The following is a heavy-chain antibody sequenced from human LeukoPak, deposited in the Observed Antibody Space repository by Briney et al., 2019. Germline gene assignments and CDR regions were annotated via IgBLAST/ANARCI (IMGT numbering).Heavy chain of an antibody. CDR3: ARANFLYCSSSTCLFDF. CDR2: INPNDGDT. CDR1: GYTFTDYY. V-gene: IGHV1-2*02. J-gene: IGHJ4*02. D-gene: IGHD2-2*01. Sequence: EASVKVSCKASGYTFTDYYMHWVRQAPGQGFEWMGWINPNDGDTNYAQKFQGRVTMTRDTSISTAHMEVSRLRSDDTAVYHCARANFLYCSSSTCLFDFWGQGTLVTVSS.